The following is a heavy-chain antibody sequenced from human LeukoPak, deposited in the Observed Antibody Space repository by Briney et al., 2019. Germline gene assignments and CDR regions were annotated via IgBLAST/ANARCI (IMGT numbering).Heavy chain of an antibody. CDR1: GFTFSSYG. CDR3: ARGSGPYYYYMDV. D-gene: IGHD3-10*01. CDR2: IWYDGSNK. V-gene: IGHV3-33*01. J-gene: IGHJ6*03. Sequence: GGSLRLSCAASGFTFSSYGVHWVRQAPGKGLEWVAVIWYDGSNKYYADSVKGRFTISRDNSKNTLYLQMNSLRAEDTAVYYCARGSGPYYYYMDVWGKGTTVTVSS.